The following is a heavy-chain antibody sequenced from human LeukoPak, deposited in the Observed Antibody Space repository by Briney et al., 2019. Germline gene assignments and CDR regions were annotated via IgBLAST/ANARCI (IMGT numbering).Heavy chain of an antibody. V-gene: IGHV1-2*02. Sequence: ASVKVSCKASGYTFTGYYMHWVRQAPGQGLEWMGWINPNSGGTNYAQKFQGRVTMTRDTSISTAYMELSRLRSDDTAVYYCAREGLERLYYYGMDVWGQGTTVTVSS. D-gene: IGHD1-1*01. CDR1: GYTFTGYY. CDR2: INPNSGGT. J-gene: IGHJ6*02. CDR3: AREGLERLYYYGMDV.